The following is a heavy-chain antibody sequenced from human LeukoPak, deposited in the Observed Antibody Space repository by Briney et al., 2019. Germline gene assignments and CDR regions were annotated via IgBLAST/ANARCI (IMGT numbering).Heavy chain of an antibody. CDR2: IRSKAYGGTT. D-gene: IGHD6-19*01. Sequence: GRSLRLSCTASGFTFGDYAMSWFRQAPGKGREWVGFIRSKAYGGTTEYAASVKGRFTISRDDSKSIAYLQMNSLKTEDTAVYYCTRDLGIAVARFPPDYWGQGTLVTVSS. V-gene: IGHV3-49*03. J-gene: IGHJ4*02. CDR3: TRDLGIAVARFPPDY. CDR1: GFTFGDYA.